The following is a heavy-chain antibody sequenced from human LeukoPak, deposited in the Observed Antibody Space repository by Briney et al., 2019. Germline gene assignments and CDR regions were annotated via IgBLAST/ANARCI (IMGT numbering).Heavy chain of an antibody. Sequence: ASVKVSCKASGYIFTGYYMHWVRQAPGQGLEWMGWINPNSGDTKYAQKFQGRVTMTRDTSISTAYMDLSRLRSDDTAVYYSARVRGSGYYYDGVDYWGQGTLVTVSS. D-gene: IGHD3-22*01. CDR2: INPNSGDT. J-gene: IGHJ4*02. V-gene: IGHV1-2*02. CDR3: ARVRGSGYYYDGVDY. CDR1: GYIFTGYY.